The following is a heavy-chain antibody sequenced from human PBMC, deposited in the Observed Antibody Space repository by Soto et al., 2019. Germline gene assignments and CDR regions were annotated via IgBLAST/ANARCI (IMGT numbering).Heavy chain of an antibody. CDR3: ARSHYDILTGYYTRENWFDT. CDR1: GGSISSYY. J-gene: IGHJ5*02. V-gene: IGHV4-59*01. CDR2: IYYSGST. D-gene: IGHD3-9*01. Sequence: PSETLSLTCTVSGGSISSYYWSWIRQPPGKGLEWIGYIYYSGSTNYNPSLKSRVTISVDTSKNQFSLKLSSVTAADTAVYYCARSHYDILTGYYTRENWFDTWGQGTLV.